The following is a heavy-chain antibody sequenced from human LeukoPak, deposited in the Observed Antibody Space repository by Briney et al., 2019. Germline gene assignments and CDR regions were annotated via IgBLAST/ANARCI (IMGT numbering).Heavy chain of an antibody. CDR1: GYTFTGYY. V-gene: IGHV1-2*02. CDR3: ARVRQLATLFDY. Sequence: ASVKVSCKASGYTFTGYYMHWVRQAPGQGLEWMGWINPNSGGTNYAQKFQGRVTMTRDTSISTAYMELSRLRSDDTAVYYCARVRQLATLFDYWGQGTLVTVSS. CDR2: INPNSGGT. D-gene: IGHD5-24*01. J-gene: IGHJ4*02.